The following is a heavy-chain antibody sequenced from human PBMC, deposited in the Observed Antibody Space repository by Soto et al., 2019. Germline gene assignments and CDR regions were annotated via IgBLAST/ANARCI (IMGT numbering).Heavy chain of an antibody. CDR2: IYYSGST. CDR3: ATQEVGGSYVYTFDP. V-gene: IGHV4-39*01. D-gene: IGHD1-26*01. J-gene: IGHJ5*02. CDR1: GGSITSSSYY. Sequence: QLHLRESGPGLVKPSETLSLTCTVSGGSITSSSYYWGWIRQPPGKGLEWIGSIYYSGSTYYNPSLKTLVTISVDTSKTQFSLKLSSVTAADTAVYYCATQEVGGSYVYTFDPWGQGTLVTVSS.